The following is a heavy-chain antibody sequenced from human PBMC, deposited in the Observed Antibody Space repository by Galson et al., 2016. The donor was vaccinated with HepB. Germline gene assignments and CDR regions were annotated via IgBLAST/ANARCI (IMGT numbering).Heavy chain of an antibody. Sequence: SETLSLTCTVSGGSISGSSWSWLRQPPGKGLELIGYVSDSGTPSYNPSLKSRVTISEDTSKNQFSLKLTPVTSVDTAVYYCAGGASALSLWGQGTTVTVS. V-gene: IGHV4-59*01. J-gene: IGHJ6*02. CDR2: VSDSGTP. D-gene: IGHD2-15*01. CDR1: GGSISGSS. CDR3: AGGASALSL.